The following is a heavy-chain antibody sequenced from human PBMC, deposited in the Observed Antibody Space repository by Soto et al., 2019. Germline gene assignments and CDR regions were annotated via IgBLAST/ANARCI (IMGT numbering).Heavy chain of an antibody. CDR3: VRNSTMYRKALYF. Sequence: QVQLQESGPGLVKPSETLSLTCAVSGGSMSSYYWSWIRQPPGKGLEWIAYIYYSGSANSNPSLKSRVSITVDSSTNRFSLKLTSVPASDTAMYYCVRNSTMYRKALYFWGQGTLVTVSS. J-gene: IGHJ4*02. D-gene: IGHD6-13*01. CDR1: GGSMSSYY. V-gene: IGHV4-59*08. CDR2: IYYSGSA.